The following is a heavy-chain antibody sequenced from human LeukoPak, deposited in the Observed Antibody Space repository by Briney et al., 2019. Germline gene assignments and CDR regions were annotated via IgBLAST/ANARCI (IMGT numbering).Heavy chain of an antibody. D-gene: IGHD6-6*01. CDR1: GFTVSSNY. J-gene: IGHJ4*02. Sequence: PGGSLRLSCAASGFTVSSNYMSWVRQAPGKGLEWVSVIYSGGSTYYADSVKGRFTISRDNSKNTLYLQMNSLRAEDTAVYYCARDQWYSSSDFWGQGTLVTVSS. CDR2: IYSGGST. CDR3: ARDQWYSSSDF. V-gene: IGHV3-66*01.